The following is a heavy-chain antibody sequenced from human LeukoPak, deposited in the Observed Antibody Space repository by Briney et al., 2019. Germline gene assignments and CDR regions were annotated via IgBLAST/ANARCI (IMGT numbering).Heavy chain of an antibody. CDR1: GGTFSSYA. CDR2: ILPIFGTA. D-gene: IGHD2-21*02. V-gene: IGHV1-69*05. J-gene: IGHJ4*02. Sequence: SVTVSCKASGGTFSSYAISWVRQPPGQGREWMGGILPIFGTANYAQKFQGRVTITTDESTSTAYMELSSLRSEDTAVYYCARAWAACGGDCYSLFGFDYWGQGTLVTVSS. CDR3: ARAWAACGGDCYSLFGFDY.